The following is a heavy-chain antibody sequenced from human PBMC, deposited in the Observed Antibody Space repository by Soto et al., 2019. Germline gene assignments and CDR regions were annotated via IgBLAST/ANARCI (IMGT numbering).Heavy chain of an antibody. CDR2: IYPGDSDT. J-gene: IGHJ5*02. CDR1: GYAFSSYW. Sequence: GESLKISCQGSGYAFSSYWIAWVRQMPGKGLEWMGIIYPGDSDTRYSPSFQGQVTISVDKSITTAYLQWSSLKASDTAMYYCARGYCTATICDPWFDPWGQGTLVTISS. V-gene: IGHV5-51*01. CDR3: ARGYCTATICDPWFDP. D-gene: IGHD2-8*02.